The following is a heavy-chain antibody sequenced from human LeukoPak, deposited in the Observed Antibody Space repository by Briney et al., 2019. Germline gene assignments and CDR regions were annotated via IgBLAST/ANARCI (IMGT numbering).Heavy chain of an antibody. CDR1: GFTFSSYA. CDR2: ISYDGSNK. CDR3: AREYTYCGGDCYRWFDP. D-gene: IGHD2-21*01. J-gene: IGHJ5*02. Sequence: GGSLRLSCAASGFTFSSYAMHWVRQAPGKGLEWVAVISYDGSNKYYADSVKGRFTISRDNSKNTLYLQMNSLRAEDTAVYYCAREYTYCGGDCYRWFDPWGQGTLVTVSS. V-gene: IGHV3-30-3*01.